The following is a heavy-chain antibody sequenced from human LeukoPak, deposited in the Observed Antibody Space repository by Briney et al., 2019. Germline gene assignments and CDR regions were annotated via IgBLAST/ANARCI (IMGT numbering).Heavy chain of an antibody. CDR2: IYSGGST. CDR1: GFTISSNY. J-gene: IGHJ3*02. CDR3: ARVFIRGAFDI. Sequence: GGSLRLSCAASGFTISSNYMGWVRQAPGKGLEWVSVIYSGGSTYYADSVKGRFTISRDNSKNTLYLQMNSLRVEDTAVYYCARVFIRGAFDIWGQGTMVTVSS. D-gene: IGHD3-16*02. V-gene: IGHV3-66*01.